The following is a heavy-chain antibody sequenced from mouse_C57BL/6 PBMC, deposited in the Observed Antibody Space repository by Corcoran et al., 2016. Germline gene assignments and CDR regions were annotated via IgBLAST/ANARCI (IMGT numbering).Heavy chain of an antibody. V-gene: IGHV9-3*01. CDR2: INTYSGVP. CDR1: GYTFTTYG. D-gene: IGHD1-1*01. J-gene: IGHJ3*01. CDR3: ARGTTVGATDWFAY. Sequence: QIQLVQSGPELKKPGETVKISCNASGYTFTTYGMSWVKQAPGKGLKWMGWINTYSGVPTYADDFKGRFAFSLETSASTAYLQINNLKNEDTATDFCARGTTVGATDWFAYWGQGTLVTVSA.